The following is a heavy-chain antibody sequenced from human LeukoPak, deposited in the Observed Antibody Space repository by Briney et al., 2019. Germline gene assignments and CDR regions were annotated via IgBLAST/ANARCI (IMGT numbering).Heavy chain of an antibody. CDR2: ISSSSSYI. D-gene: IGHD1-14*01. V-gene: IGHV3-21*01. CDR1: GYIFSYYS. CDR3: AREVRTEIRPFTTNRKPIDY. Sequence: GGSLRLSCAASGYIFSYYSMNWVRQAPGKGLEWVSSISSSSSYIYYADSVKGRFTISRDNAKNSLYLQMNSLRAEDTAVYYCAREVRTEIRPFTTNRKPIDYWGQGTLVTVSS. J-gene: IGHJ4*02.